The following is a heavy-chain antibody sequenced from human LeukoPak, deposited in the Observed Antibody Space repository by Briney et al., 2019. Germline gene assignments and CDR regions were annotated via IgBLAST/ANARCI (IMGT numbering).Heavy chain of an antibody. J-gene: IGHJ4*02. CDR1: GGSFSGYY. CDR2: INHSGST. CDR3: ARRGYCSGGSCSSHDY. Sequence: PSETLSLTCAVYGGSFSGYYWSWIRQPPGKGLEWIGEINHSGSTNYNPSLKSRVTISVDTSKNQFSLKLSSVTAADTAVYYCARRGYCSGGSCSSHDYWGQGTLVTVSS. D-gene: IGHD2-15*01. V-gene: IGHV4-34*01.